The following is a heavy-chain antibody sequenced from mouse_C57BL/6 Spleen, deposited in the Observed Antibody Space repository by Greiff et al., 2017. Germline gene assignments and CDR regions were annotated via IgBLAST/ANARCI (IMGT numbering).Heavy chain of an antibody. CDR2: IYPGSGST. Sequence: QVQLKQPGAELVKPGASVKMSCKASGYTFTSYWITWVKQRPGQGLEWIGDIYPGSGSTNYNEKFKSKATLTVDTSSSTAYMQLSSLTSEDSAVYYCARCYYSIRGYFDYWGQGTTLTVFS. CDR3: ARCYYSIRGYFDY. D-gene: IGHD2-5*01. V-gene: IGHV1-55*01. CDR1: GYTFTSYW. J-gene: IGHJ2*01.